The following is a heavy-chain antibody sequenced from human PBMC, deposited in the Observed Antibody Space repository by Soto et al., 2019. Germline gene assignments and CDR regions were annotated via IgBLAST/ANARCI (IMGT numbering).Heavy chain of an antibody. V-gene: IGHV3-23*01. Sequence: EVQLLESGGGLVQPGGSLRLSCAASGFTFSSYAMNWVRQAPGKGLEWVSVISGSGGSTYYADSVKGRFTISRDNSKNTLYLQMNSLRAEATAVYYCARRRSGWYLDYWGQGTLVTVSS. CDR3: ARRRSGWYLDY. J-gene: IGHJ4*02. CDR2: ISGSGGST. CDR1: GFTFSSYA. D-gene: IGHD6-19*01.